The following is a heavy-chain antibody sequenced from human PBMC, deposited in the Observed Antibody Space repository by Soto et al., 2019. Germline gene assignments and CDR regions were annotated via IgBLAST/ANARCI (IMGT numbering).Heavy chain of an antibody. CDR1: SGSFSGYY. V-gene: IGHV4-34*01. J-gene: IGHJ4*02. Sequence: KTSETLSLTCSIYSGSFSGYYWSWIRQPPGKGLEWIGEISQSGNTNYSPSLKSRVSISIDTSKKQFSLNLASVSAADTAVYYCARAPKASGSSQTRPAFWGQGTLVTVSS. D-gene: IGHD6-6*01. CDR2: ISQSGNT. CDR3: ARAPKASGSSQTRPAF.